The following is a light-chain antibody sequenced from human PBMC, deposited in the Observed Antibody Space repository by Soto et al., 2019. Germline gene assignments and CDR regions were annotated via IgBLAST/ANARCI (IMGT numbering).Light chain of an antibody. CDR1: GSNIGAGYG. CDR2: GSD. J-gene: IGLJ1*01. CDR3: QSYDSNLSEV. Sequence: QSVLTQPPSVPGAPGQTVTISCTGSGSNIGAGYGVQWYQQLPGTAPRLLIYGSDDRPSGVPDRFSASVSGNSASLAITGLQTADEAVYYCQSYDSNLSEVFGPGTKVTVL. V-gene: IGLV1-40*01.